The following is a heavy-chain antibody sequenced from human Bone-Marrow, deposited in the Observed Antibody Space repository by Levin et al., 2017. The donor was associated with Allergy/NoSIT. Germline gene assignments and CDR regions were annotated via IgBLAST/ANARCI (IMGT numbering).Heavy chain of an antibody. CDR3: AVGAHF. CDR1: GFTFSDFW. D-gene: IGHD3-16*01. V-gene: IGHV3-7*01. CDR2: ISPDGSQQ. J-gene: IGHJ4*02. Sequence: LSLTCAASGFTFSDFWMTWIRQSPGKGLEWVVNISPDGSQQDYSDSVRGRFTATRDNAKESLFLQLDSLRATDTATYYCAVGAHFWGQGTLVTVSS.